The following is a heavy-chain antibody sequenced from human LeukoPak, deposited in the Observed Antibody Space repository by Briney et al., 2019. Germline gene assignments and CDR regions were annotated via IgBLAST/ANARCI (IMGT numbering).Heavy chain of an antibody. V-gene: IGHV4-4*02. Sequence: SGTLSLTCAVSDASISTSHWWSWVRQPPGQGPEWIGEIYHSGLSNYNPSLESRLTISVDKSKNHFSLKLTSMTAADTAVYFCARGLGIAVAGHFDYWGQGTLVTVSS. D-gene: IGHD6-19*01. CDR2: IYHSGLS. CDR3: ARGLGIAVAGHFDY. CDR1: DASISTSHW. J-gene: IGHJ4*02.